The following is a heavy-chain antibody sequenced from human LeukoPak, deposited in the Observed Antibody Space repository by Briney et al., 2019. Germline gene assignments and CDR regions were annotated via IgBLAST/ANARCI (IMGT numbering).Heavy chain of an antibody. CDR1: GFSFHNHA. Sequence: GGSLRLSCVASGFSFHNHAMHWVRQAPGKGLEWVAVISYDGSNKYYADSVKGRFTISRDNSKNTLYLQMNSLRAEDTAVYYCARVRAPRTYYYDSSGFGDFDYWGQGTLVTVSS. CDR2: ISYDGSNK. J-gene: IGHJ4*02. V-gene: IGHV3-30*19. CDR3: ARVRAPRTYYYDSSGFGDFDY. D-gene: IGHD3-22*01.